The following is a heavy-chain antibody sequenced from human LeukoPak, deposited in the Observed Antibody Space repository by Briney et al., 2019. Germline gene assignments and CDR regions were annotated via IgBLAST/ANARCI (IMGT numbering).Heavy chain of an antibody. J-gene: IGHJ4*02. CDR1: GFTFSSYA. V-gene: IGHV3-23*01. CDR3: AKDLGAYDLWSGPLDY. CDR2: ISGSGGST. D-gene: IGHD3-3*01. Sequence: GGSLRLSCAASGFTFSSYAMSWVRQAPGKGLEWVSAISGSGGSTYYADSVKGRFTISRDNSKNTLYLQMNSLRAEDTAVYYCAKDLGAYDLWSGPLDYWGQGTLVTVSS.